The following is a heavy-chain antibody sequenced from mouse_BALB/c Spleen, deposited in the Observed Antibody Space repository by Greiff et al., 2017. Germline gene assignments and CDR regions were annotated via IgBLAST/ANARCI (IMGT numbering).Heavy chain of an antibody. Sequence: EVMLVESGGGLVQPGGSRKLSCAASGFTFSSFGMHWVRQAPEKGLEWVAYISSGSSTIYYADTVKGRFTISRDNPKNTLFLQMTSLRSEDTAMYYCARSDGSRAMDYWGQGTSVTVSS. CDR1: GFTFSSFG. CDR3: ARSDGSRAMDY. V-gene: IGHV5-17*02. CDR2: ISSGSSTI. J-gene: IGHJ4*01. D-gene: IGHD2-3*01.